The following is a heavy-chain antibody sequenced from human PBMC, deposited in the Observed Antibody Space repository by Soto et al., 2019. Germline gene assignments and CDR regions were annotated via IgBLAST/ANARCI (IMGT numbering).Heavy chain of an antibody. CDR2: IYYSGST. CDR1: GGSVSSGSYY. Sequence: QVQLQESGPGLVKPSATLSLTCIVSGGSVSSGSYYWSWIRQPPGTGLEWIGYIYYSGSTNCNPSRKSRVTISLDTSKNQFSLKLSSVTAADTAVYYCASRPYTIYSSNGYSWGQGTLVTVSS. CDR3: ASRPYTIYSSNGYS. V-gene: IGHV4-61*01. D-gene: IGHD6-13*01. J-gene: IGHJ4*02.